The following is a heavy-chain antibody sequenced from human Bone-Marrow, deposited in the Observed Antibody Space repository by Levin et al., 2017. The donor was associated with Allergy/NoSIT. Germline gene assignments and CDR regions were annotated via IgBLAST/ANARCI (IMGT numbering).Heavy chain of an antibody. CDR3: AREDSTAAISFDS. V-gene: IGHV3-30*04. Sequence: LSLTCAASGFTFSSFAMHWVRQAPGKGLEWVAIIFYDGGNKFYADSVKGRFTVSRDNSNNTLYLEMNSLRDDDPAVYYCAREDSTAAISFDSWGQGTLVTVSS. J-gene: IGHJ4*02. D-gene: IGHD3-3*01. CDR1: GFTFSSFA. CDR2: IFYDGGNK.